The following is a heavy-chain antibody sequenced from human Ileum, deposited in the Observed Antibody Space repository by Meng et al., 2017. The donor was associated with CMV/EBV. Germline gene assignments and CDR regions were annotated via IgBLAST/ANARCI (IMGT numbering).Heavy chain of an antibody. J-gene: IGHJ4*01. CDR1: GYTFTSYG. D-gene: IGHD3-10*01. CDR2: ISAYNGNT. V-gene: IGHV1-18*01. Sequence: ASVKVSCKASGYTFTSYGISWVRQAPGQWLEWMGWISAYNGNTNYAQKLQGRVTMTTDTSTSTAYMELRSLRSDDTAVYYCARFIYGSGSYYKSPFDYWGQGTRVTGAS. CDR3: ARFIYGSGSYYKSPFDY.